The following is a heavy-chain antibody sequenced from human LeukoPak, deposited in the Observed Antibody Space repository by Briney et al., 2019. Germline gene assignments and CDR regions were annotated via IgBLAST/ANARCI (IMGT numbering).Heavy chain of an antibody. CDR3: AREDSYGHPNWSDP. Sequence: PSETLSLTCTVSGGSISSYYWSWIRQPAGKGLEWIGRIYTSGSTNYNPSLKSRVTMSVDTSKNQFSLKLSSVTAADTAVYYCAREDSYGHPNWSDPWGQGTLVTVSS. J-gene: IGHJ5*02. CDR2: IYTSGST. CDR1: GGSISSYY. V-gene: IGHV4-4*07. D-gene: IGHD5-18*01.